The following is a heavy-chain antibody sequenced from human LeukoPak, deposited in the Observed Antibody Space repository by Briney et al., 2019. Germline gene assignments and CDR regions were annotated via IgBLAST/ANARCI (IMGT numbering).Heavy chain of an antibody. J-gene: IGHJ4*02. CDR3: ARAYYYDSSGAYYFDY. CDR1: GYTFTGYY. Sequence: VASVKVSCKASGYTFTGYYMHWVRQAPGQGLEWMGRINPNSGDTNYAQKFQGMVTMTRDTSISTAYMELSWLRSDDTAVYYCARAYYYDSSGAYYFDYWGQGTLVTVSS. CDR2: INPNSGDT. D-gene: IGHD3-22*01. V-gene: IGHV1-2*06.